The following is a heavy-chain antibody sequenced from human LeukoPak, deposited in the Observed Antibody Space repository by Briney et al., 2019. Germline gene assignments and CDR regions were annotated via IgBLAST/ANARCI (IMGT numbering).Heavy chain of an antibody. J-gene: IGHJ5*02. CDR1: GGSISSSSYY. CDR3: ARDSTAAADWFDP. Sequence: PSETLSLTCTVSGGSISSSSYYWGWIRQPPGKGLEWIGSIYYSGSTYYNPFLKSRVTISVDTSKNQFSLKLSSVTAADTAVYYCARDSTAAADWFDPWGQGTLVTVSS. V-gene: IGHV4-39*07. CDR2: IYYSGST. D-gene: IGHD6-13*01.